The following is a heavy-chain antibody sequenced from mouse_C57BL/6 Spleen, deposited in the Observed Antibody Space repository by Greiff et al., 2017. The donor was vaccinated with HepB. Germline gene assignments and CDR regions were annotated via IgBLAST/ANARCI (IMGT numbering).Heavy chain of an antibody. V-gene: IGHV1-81*01. J-gene: IGHJ2*01. Sequence: QVQLKESGAELARPGASVKLSCKASGYTFTSYGISWVKQRTGQGLEWIGEIYPRSGNTYYNEKFKGKATLTADKSSSTAYMELRSLTSEDSAVYFCARWDGYDPYYFDYWGQGTTLTVSS. D-gene: IGHD2-2*01. CDR3: ARWDGYDPYYFDY. CDR1: GYTFTSYG. CDR2: IYPRSGNT.